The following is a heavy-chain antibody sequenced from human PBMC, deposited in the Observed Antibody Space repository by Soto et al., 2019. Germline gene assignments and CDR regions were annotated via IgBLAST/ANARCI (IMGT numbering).Heavy chain of an antibody. Sequence: PGGALRLSCAASGFTFSSYAMHWVRQAPGKGLEWVAVISYGGSNKYYADSVKGRFTISRDNSKNTLYLQMNSLRAEDTAVYYCARDREAICCGGDCTHAFDIWGQGTMVTV. CDR3: ARDREAICCGGDCTHAFDI. D-gene: IGHD2-21*02. J-gene: IGHJ3*02. CDR2: ISYGGSNK. V-gene: IGHV3-30-3*01. CDR1: GFTFSSYA.